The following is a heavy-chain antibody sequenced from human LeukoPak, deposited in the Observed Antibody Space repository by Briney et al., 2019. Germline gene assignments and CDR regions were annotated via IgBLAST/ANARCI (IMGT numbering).Heavy chain of an antibody. J-gene: IGHJ6*02. CDR1: GGSFSGYY. D-gene: IGHD3-3*01. CDR3: ARASRLPITIFGVVNYYCGMDV. V-gene: IGHV4-34*01. Sequence: PSETLSLTCAVYGGSFSGYYWSWIRQPPGKGLEWIGEINHSGSTNYNPSLKSRVTISVDTSKNQFSLKLSSVTAADTAVYYCARASRLPITIFGVVNYYCGMDVWGQGTTVTVSS. CDR2: INHSGST.